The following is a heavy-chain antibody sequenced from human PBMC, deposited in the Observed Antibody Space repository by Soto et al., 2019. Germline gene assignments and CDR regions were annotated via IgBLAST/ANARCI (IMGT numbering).Heavy chain of an antibody. Sequence: ASVKVSCKASGYTFTSYYMHWVRQAPGQGLEWMGIINPSGGSTSYAQKFQGRVTMTRDTSTSTVYMELSSLRSEVTAVYYCARDSGRTTGYYYYGMDVWGQGTTVTVSS. CDR3: ARDSGRTTGYYYYGMDV. CDR2: INPSGGST. J-gene: IGHJ6*02. D-gene: IGHD4-17*01. V-gene: IGHV1-46*01. CDR1: GYTFTSYY.